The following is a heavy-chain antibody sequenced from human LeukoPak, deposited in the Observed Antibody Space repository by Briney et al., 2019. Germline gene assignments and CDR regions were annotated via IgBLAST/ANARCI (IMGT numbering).Heavy chain of an antibody. D-gene: IGHD3-3*01. V-gene: IGHV4-34*01. Sequence: SETLSLTCAVYGGSFSGYYWSWIRQPPVKGLEWIGEINHSGSTNYNPSHKSRVTISVDTSKNQFSLKLSSVTGADTAVYCCARARRVVILFDYWGQGTLVTVSS. CDR1: GGSFSGYY. CDR2: INHSGST. J-gene: IGHJ4*02. CDR3: ARARRVVILFDY.